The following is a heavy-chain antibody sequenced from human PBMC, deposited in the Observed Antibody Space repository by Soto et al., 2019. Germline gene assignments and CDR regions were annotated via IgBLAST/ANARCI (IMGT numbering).Heavy chain of an antibody. J-gene: IGHJ4*02. V-gene: IGHV4-59*01. Sequence: SXETLSLTCTVSGDSIRDSFWSWVRQPPGKGLEWIGLVHHTGNTNYNPSLETRVTMLIDASANHFSLTLTSVTPADAAIYYCARGREDHVDHHFGHLFDYWGQGTLVTVSS. CDR2: VHHTGNT. CDR1: GDSIRDSF. D-gene: IGHD3-10*01. CDR3: ARGREDHVDHHFGHLFDY.